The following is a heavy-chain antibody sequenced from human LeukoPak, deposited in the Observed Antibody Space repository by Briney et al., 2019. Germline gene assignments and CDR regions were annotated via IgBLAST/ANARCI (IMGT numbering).Heavy chain of an antibody. CDR1: GGTFSSYA. Sequence: SVKVSCKASGGTFSSYAISWVRQAPGQGLEWMGRIIPIFGTANYAQKFQVRVTITTDESTSTAYMELSSLRSEDTAVYYCALPRGRTNWFDPWGQGTLVTVSS. V-gene: IGHV1-69*05. CDR2: IIPIFGTA. D-gene: IGHD1-14*01. CDR3: ALPRGRTNWFDP. J-gene: IGHJ5*02.